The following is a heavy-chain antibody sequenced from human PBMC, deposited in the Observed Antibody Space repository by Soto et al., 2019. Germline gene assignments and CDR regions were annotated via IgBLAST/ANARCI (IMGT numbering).Heavy chain of an antibody. CDR1: VFTFSSST. J-gene: IGHJ5*02. D-gene: IGHD2-2*02. CDR2: IIGSGGST. V-gene: IGHV3-23*01. CDR3: AQDQGHCSSTSRYSRWFET. Sequence: SLRLSXAAAVFTFSSSTMGFVLQSPGKGLEWVSSIIGSGGSTYYADSVKGRFTISRDNSNNTLYLQRNSLRAEDTAVYYCAQDQGHCSSTSRYSRWFETRGQATLV.